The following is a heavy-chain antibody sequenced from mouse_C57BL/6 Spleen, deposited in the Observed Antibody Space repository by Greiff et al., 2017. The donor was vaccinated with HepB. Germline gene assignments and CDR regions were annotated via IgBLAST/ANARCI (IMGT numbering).Heavy chain of an antibody. V-gene: IGHV5-6*01. Sequence: EVMLVESGGDLVKPGGSLKLSCAASGFTFSSYGMSWVRQTPDKRLEWVATISSGGSYTYYPDSVKGRFTISRDNAKNTLYLQMSSLKSEDTAMYYCARGGYGNYFDYWGQGTTLTVSS. J-gene: IGHJ2*01. D-gene: IGHD2-1*01. CDR3: ARGGYGNYFDY. CDR1: GFTFSSYG. CDR2: ISSGGSYT.